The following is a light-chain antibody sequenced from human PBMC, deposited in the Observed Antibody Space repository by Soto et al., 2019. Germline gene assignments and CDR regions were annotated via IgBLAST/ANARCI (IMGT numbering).Light chain of an antibody. Sequence: QSALTQPASVSGSPGQSITISCTGTSSDVGGYNFVSWYQQHPGKVPKLMIYDVSNRPSGVSNRFSGSKSDNTASLTISGLQAEDEADYYCSSYTSSSTPYVFGTGTKVTVL. V-gene: IGLV2-14*01. J-gene: IGLJ1*01. CDR3: SSYTSSSTPYV. CDR2: DVS. CDR1: SSDVGGYNF.